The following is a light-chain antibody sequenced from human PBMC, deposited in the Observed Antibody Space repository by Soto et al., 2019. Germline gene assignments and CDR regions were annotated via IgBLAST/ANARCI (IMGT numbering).Light chain of an antibody. CDR1: QTISSW. V-gene: IGKV1-5*01. Sequence: DIQITPSPSTPPGSLGYRVPSPCRASQTISSWLAWYQQKPGKAPKFLMYDASTLETGVPSRFSGSGSGTEFTLTISNLQPDDFATYYCQQYDSILGTFGPGTKVDIK. CDR2: DAS. CDR3: QQYDSILGT. J-gene: IGKJ1*01.